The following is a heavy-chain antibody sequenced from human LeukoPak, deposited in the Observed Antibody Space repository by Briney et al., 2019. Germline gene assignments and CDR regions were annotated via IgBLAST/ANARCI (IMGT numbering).Heavy chain of an antibody. CDR2: INGNGYIT. V-gene: IGHV3-23*01. Sequence: PGGSLRLSCAASRFTFNSYAVNWVRQAPGKGLEWVSGINGNGYITYYADSVRGRFTISRDNSKNTLYLKMNRLRPGDTAVYYCARVKRDCSGGSCYSYDYWGQGTLVTVSS. CDR3: ARVKRDCSGGSCYSYDY. D-gene: IGHD2-15*01. CDR1: RFTFNSYA. J-gene: IGHJ4*02.